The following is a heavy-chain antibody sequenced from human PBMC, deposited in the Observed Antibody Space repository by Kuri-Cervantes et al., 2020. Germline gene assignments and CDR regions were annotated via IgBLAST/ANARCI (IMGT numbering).Heavy chain of an antibody. CDR2: IRSKANSYAT. D-gene: IGHD2-15*01. Sequence: GGSLRLSCAASGLTFNGSTVHWVRQASGKGLEWVGRIRSKANSYATAYAASVKGRFTISRDDSKNTVYLQMNSLKTEDTAVYYCTPLRSGSWGQGTLVTVSS. CDR3: TPLRSGS. J-gene: IGHJ4*02. V-gene: IGHV3-73*01. CDR1: GLTFNGST.